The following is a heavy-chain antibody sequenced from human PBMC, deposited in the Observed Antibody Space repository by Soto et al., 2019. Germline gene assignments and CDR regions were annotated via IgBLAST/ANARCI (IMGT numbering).Heavy chain of an antibody. CDR3: ATEGGHAKYCNFTGCLYDSYYNMDV. CDR1: GFTFNRFP. CDR2: INSGKPDT. V-gene: IGHV1-3*01. D-gene: IGHD3-16*01. Sequence: QVQLVQSGAEVKRPGASVRISCTTSGFTFNRFPIHWVRQAPGQGLEWMAWINSGKPDTKYSQKFQGRVTITRDTSAYIAYMELSRLTSEDTAVYYCATEGGHAKYCNFTGCLYDSYYNMDVWGQGTTVTVSS. J-gene: IGHJ6*02.